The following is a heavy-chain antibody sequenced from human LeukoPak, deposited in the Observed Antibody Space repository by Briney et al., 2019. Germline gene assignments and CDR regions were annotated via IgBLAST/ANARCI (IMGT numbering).Heavy chain of an antibody. J-gene: IGHJ4*02. D-gene: IGHD4-17*01. V-gene: IGHV1-3*01. CDR1: GYTFTSYA. Sequence: GASVKLSCTASGYTFTSYAIHWVRQAPGQSPEWMGWVNVGNGNTKYSQKFQGRVTITRDTSASTAYMELSSLRSEDTAVYYCARLTVTPYYFDYWGQGTLVTVSS. CDR2: VNVGNGNT. CDR3: ARLTVTPYYFDY.